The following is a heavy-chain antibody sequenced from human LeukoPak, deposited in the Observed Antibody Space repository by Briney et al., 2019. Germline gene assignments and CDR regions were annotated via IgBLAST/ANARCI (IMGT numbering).Heavy chain of an antibody. V-gene: IGHV4-34*01. CDR1: GGSFSGYY. J-gene: IGHJ4*02. Sequence: TSETLSLTCAVYGGSFSGYYWSWIRQPPGKGLEWIGEINHSGSTNYNPSLKSRVTISVDTSKNQFSLNLSSLTAADTAVYYCARVYGYYDILTGNYSPYFDYWGQGTLVTVSS. CDR3: ARVYGYYDILTGNYSPYFDY. CDR2: INHSGST. D-gene: IGHD3-9*01.